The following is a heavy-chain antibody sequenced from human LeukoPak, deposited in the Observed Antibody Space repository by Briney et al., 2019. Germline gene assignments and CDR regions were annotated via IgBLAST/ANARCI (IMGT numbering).Heavy chain of an antibody. CDR1: GYTFTGYY. D-gene: IGHD3-22*01. V-gene: IGHV1-2*02. CDR3: ARGRDTYYYDSSGPVAY. CDR2: INPNSGGT. J-gene: IGHJ4*02. Sequence: ASVKVSCKASGYTFTGYYMHWVRQAPGQGLEWMGWINPNSGGTNYAQKFQGRVTMTRDTSISTAYMELSRLRSDDTAVYYCARGRDTYYYDSSGPVAYWGQGTLVTVSS.